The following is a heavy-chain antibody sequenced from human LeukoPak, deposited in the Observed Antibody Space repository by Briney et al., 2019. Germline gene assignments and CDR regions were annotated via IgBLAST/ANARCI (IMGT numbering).Heavy chain of an antibody. J-gene: IGHJ4*02. V-gene: IGHV1-2*02. Sequence: GSSVKVSCKASGGTFSSYAISWVRQAPGQGLEWMGWINPNSGDPNYAQNFQGRVTMTRDTSISTAYMELSSLRSDDKAVYYCARGGDGNRRDFDYWGQGILVTVSS. CDR3: ARGGDGNRRDFDY. D-gene: IGHD5-24*01. CDR1: GGTFSSYA. CDR2: INPNSGDP.